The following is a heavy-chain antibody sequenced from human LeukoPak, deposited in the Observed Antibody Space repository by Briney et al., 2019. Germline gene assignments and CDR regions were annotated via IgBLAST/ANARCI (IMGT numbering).Heavy chain of an antibody. D-gene: IGHD3-10*01. CDR3: ARDHKGTYYYASGSSRHYYYYMDV. Sequence: SETLSLTCTVSGGSINTSSYYWGWIRQPPGRGLEWIGSIYYTGRSHYNPTVESRVGISIDTSENQFSLRVSSVTAADTAVYYCARDHKGTYYYASGSSRHYYYYMDVWGKGTTVTISS. V-gene: IGHV4-39*07. CDR2: IYYTGRS. CDR1: GGSINTSSYY. J-gene: IGHJ6*03.